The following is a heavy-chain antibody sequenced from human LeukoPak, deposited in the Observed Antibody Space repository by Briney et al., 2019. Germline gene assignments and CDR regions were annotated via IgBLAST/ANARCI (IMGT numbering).Heavy chain of an antibody. CDR3: ARLRGRAYYYYMDV. V-gene: IGHV4-39*01. D-gene: IGHD3-10*01. Sequence: SETLSLTCTVSGGSISSGDYYWSWIRQPPGKGLEWIGYIYYSGSTYYNPSLKSRVTISVDTSKNQFSLKLSSVTAADTAVYYCARLRGRAYYYYMDVWGKGTTVTVSS. CDR2: IYYSGST. CDR1: GGSISSGDYY. J-gene: IGHJ6*03.